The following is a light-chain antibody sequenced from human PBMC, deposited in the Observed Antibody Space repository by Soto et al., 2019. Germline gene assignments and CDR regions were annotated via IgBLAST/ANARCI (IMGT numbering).Light chain of an antibody. Sequence: DIQMTQSPSFVSASVGDRVTITCRARQGISRWLAWYQQRPGKAPELLIYGASSLQSGVPSRFSGSGSGTAFTLTISSLQPEDFATYYCQQANSFPLTFGQGTRLEIK. CDR1: QGISRW. J-gene: IGKJ5*01. CDR2: GAS. CDR3: QQANSFPLT. V-gene: IGKV1-12*01.